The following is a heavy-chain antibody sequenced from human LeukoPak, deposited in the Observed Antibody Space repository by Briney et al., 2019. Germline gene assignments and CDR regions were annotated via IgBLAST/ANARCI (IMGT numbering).Heavy chain of an antibody. CDR3: ASLGYCSSTSCYGGYYYYGMDV. Sequence: SVKVSCKASGGTFSSYAISWVRQAPGQGLEWMGRIIPILGIANYAQKFQGRVTITADKSTSTAYMELSSLRSEDTAVYYCASLGYCSSTSCYGGYYYYGMDVWGQGTTVTVSS. CDR2: IIPILGIA. J-gene: IGHJ6*02. D-gene: IGHD2-2*01. CDR1: GGTFSSYA. V-gene: IGHV1-69*04.